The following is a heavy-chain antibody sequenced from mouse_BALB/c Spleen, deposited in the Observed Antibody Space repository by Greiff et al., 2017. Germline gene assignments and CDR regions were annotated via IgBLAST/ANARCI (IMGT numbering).Heavy chain of an antibody. CDR2: INPSSGYT. CDR1: GYTFTSYT. CDR3: ARKGVYYDYDEGGLYAMDY. V-gene: IGHV1-4*01. Sequence: VQRVESGAELARPGASVKMSCKASGYTFTSYTMHWVKQRPGQGLEWIGYINPSSGYTNYNQKFKDKATLTADKSSSTAYMQLSSLTSEDSAVYYCARKGVYYDYDEGGLYAMDYWGQGTSVTVSS. J-gene: IGHJ4*01. D-gene: IGHD2-4*01.